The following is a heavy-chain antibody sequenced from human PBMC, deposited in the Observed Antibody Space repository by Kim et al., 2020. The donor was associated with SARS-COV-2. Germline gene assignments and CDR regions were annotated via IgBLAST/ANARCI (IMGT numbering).Heavy chain of an antibody. CDR3: ARHPPWAADKGGLDP. CDR1: GGSVSSRTYF. D-gene: IGHD6-13*01. CDR2: FLYTAST. J-gene: IGHJ5*02. V-gene: IGHV4-39*01. Sequence: SETLSLTCSVSGGSVSSRTYFWAWIRQPPGKGLEWIGSFLYTASTYYNPSLKSRVSMSADTAKNQFSLRLTSVTAADTAVYYCARHPPWAADKGGLDPWGQGTLVTVSS.